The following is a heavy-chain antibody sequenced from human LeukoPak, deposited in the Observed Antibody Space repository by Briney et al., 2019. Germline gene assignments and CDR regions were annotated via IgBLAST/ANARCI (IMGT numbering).Heavy chain of an antibody. V-gene: IGHV3-74*01. J-gene: IGHJ5*02. CDR3: TRSDWFDP. CDR2: IKSDGSST. CDR1: GFSFSSYW. Sequence: GGSLRLSCAASGFSFSSYWMHWVRQAPGKGLVWVSRIKSDGSSTSDADSVKGRFTISRDNAKNTLYLQMNSLRAEDTAVYYCTRSDWFDPWGQGTLVTVSS.